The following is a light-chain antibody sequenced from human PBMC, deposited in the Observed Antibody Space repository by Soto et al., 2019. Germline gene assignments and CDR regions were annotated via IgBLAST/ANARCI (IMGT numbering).Light chain of an antibody. J-gene: IGKJ1*01. CDR1: QAISSN. V-gene: IGKV3-15*01. CDR3: QQYNKWPLT. CDR2: GAS. Sequence: EIVMTQSPATLSVSRGERATLSCRANQAISSNLAWYQQKPGQAPRLLIYGASTRATGIPVRFSGSASGTEFTLTISSLQSEDFTVYYCQQYNKWPLTFGQGTKVDI.